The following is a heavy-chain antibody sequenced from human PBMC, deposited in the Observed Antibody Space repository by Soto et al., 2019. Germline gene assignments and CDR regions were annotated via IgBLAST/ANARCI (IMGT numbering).Heavy chain of an antibody. CDR1: GYTFTSYY. V-gene: IGHV1-46*01. J-gene: IGHJ5*02. CDR3: ARDPRRDVDP. CDR2: ISPSGGST. Sequence: ASVKVSCKASGYTFTSYYMHWVRQAPGQGLEWMGIISPSGGSTSYAQKFQGRVTMTRDTSTSTVYMELSSLRSDDTAVYYCARDPRRDVDPWGQGTLVTVSS.